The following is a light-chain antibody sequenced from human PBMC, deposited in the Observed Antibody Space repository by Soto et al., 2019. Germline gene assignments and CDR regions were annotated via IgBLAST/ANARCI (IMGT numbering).Light chain of an antibody. J-gene: IGKJ2*01. CDR2: GAS. Sequence: ILLTQSPSTLSLSPGERATLSCRASQSVSSSYLAWYQQKPGQAPRLLIYGASSRATGIPDRFRGSGSGTDFNLTISRLEPEDCAVYDCQQYGRSPPYTFGHGTKLESK. V-gene: IGKV3-20*01. CDR3: QQYGRSPPYT. CDR1: QSVSSSY.